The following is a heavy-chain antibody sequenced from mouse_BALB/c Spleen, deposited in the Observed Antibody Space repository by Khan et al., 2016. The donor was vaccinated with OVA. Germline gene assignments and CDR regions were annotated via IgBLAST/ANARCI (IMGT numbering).Heavy chain of an antibody. CDR1: GYTFTTAG. CDR2: INTHSGVP. V-gene: IGHV9-4*02. Sequence: QIQLVQSGPELKKPGETVRISCKASGYTFTTAGIQWVQKMPGKGLEWIGWINTHSGVPKYAEDFKGRFAFSLEISVSTTYLQITNLKNEDTATYFCARGGAAYYRDDGGAMEYWGQGTSVTVSS. CDR3: ARGGAAYYRDDGGAMEY. J-gene: IGHJ4*01. D-gene: IGHD2-14*01.